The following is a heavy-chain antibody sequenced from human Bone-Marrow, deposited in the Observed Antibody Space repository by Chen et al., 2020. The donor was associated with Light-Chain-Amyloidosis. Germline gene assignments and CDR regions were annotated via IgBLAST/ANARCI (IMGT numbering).Heavy chain of an antibody. D-gene: IGHD2-15*01. CDR2: ISYSGKV. V-gene: IGHV4-31*03. J-gene: IGHJ4*02. CDR3: ASVVLSRYVVDTYYFDP. CDR1: GASIGSGGYY. Sequence: QVQLQESGPGLVRPSQTLSLTCTVSGASIGSGGYYWTWIRQHPGKGLEWIGYISYSGKVDYSPYLKSRVTMSVATSKNHFSLTLNSVTAADTGVYFCASVVLSRYVVDTYYFDPWGQGTLVTVSS.